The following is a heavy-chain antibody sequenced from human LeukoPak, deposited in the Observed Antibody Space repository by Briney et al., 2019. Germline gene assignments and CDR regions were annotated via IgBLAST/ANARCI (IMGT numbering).Heavy chain of an antibody. Sequence: KTGGSLRLSCAASGFTFSDYYMSWIRQTPGKGPEWLSYITSSGTNIYYADSVKGRFTVSRDNAKNSLYLQMNSLRAEDTAVYYCARDRSLMTTIDFYYYYGMDVWGQGTTVTVSS. CDR2: ITSSGTNI. D-gene: IGHD4-17*01. CDR1: GFTFSDYY. CDR3: ARDRSLMTTIDFYYYYGMDV. J-gene: IGHJ6*02. V-gene: IGHV3-11*04.